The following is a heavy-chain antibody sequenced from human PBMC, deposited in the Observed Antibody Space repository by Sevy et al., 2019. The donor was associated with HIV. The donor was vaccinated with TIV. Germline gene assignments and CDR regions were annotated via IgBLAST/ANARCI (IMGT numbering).Heavy chain of an antibody. D-gene: IGHD3-16*01. CDR1: GYTFATYT. V-gene: IGHV1-3*01. Sequence: ASVKVSCKASGYTFATYTLHWVRQAPGQSLEWMGWLNPGNGNTRYSQKFQGRVTITRDTSARTAYMELTSLTSEDTAVYYCARDPYAMSGFDYWGQGTLVTVSP. J-gene: IGHJ4*02. CDR3: ARDPYAMSGFDY. CDR2: LNPGNGNT.